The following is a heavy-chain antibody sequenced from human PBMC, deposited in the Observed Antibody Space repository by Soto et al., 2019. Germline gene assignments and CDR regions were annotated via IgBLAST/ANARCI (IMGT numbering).Heavy chain of an antibody. CDR3: ARGPGGPDGPGDY. Sequence: SVKVSCKASGGTFSSYAISWVRQAPGQGLEWMGGIIPIFGTANYAQKFQGRVTITRDTSASTAYMELSSLRSEDTAVYYCARGPGGPDGPGDYWGQGTLVTVSS. V-gene: IGHV1-69*05. CDR2: IIPIFGTA. CDR1: GGTFSSYA. D-gene: IGHD2-15*01. J-gene: IGHJ4*02.